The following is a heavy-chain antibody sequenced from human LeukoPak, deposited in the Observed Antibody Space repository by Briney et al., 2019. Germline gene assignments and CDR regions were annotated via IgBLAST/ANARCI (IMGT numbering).Heavy chain of an antibody. J-gene: IGHJ6*03. CDR1: GGSISSYY. CDR2: IYYSGST. CDR3: ASLTRGYYYDSSISSRYYYYYYMDV. V-gene: IGHV4-59*01. Sequence: SETLSLTCTVSGGSISSYYWSWIRQPPGKGLEWIGYIYYSGSTNYNPSLKSRDTISVDTSKNQFSLKLSSVTAADTAVYYCASLTRGYYYDSSISSRYYYYYYMDVWGKGTTVTVSS. D-gene: IGHD3-22*01.